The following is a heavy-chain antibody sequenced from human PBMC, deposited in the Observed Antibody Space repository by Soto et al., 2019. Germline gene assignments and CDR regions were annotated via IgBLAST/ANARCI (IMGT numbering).Heavy chain of an antibody. D-gene: IGHD5-12*01. CDR2: INHSGST. V-gene: IGHV4-34*01. Sequence: QVQLQQWGAGLLKPWETLSLTCAVYGGSFSGYYWSWIRQPPGKGLEWIGEINHSGSTNYNPSLKSRVTISVDTSKNQFSLKLSSVTAADTAVYYCARAATSGYDWGYYYYGMDVWGQGTTLTVSS. CDR1: GGSFSGYY. J-gene: IGHJ6*02. CDR3: ARAATSGYDWGYYYYGMDV.